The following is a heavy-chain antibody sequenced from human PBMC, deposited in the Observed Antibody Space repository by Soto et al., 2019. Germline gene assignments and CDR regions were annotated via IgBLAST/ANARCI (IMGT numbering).Heavy chain of an antibody. J-gene: IGHJ6*02. Sequence: SETLSLTCTVSGGSISSGGYYWSWIRQHPGKGLEWIGYIYYSGSTYYNPSLKSRVTISVDTSKNQFSLKLSSVTAADTAVYYCARELSLTTAGGMDVWGQGTTVTVSS. CDR3: ARELSLTTAGGMDV. D-gene: IGHD4-17*01. CDR2: IYYSGST. V-gene: IGHV4-31*03. CDR1: GGSISSGGYY.